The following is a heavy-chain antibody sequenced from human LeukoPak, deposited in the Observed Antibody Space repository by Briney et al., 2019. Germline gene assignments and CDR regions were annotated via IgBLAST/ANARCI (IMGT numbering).Heavy chain of an antibody. CDR3: ARVMTTGLFRFDY. J-gene: IGHJ4*02. CDR1: GGSISSSSYY. V-gene: IGHV4-39*07. Sequence: ETLSLTCTVSGGSISSSSYYWGWIRQPPGKGLEWIGSIYYSGSTYYNPSLKSRVTISVDTSKNQFSLKLSSVTAADTAVYYCARVMTTGLFRFDYWGQGTLVTVSS. D-gene: IGHD4-11*01. CDR2: IYYSGST.